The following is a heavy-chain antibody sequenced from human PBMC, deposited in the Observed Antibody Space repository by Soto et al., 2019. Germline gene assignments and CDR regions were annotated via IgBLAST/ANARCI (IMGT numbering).Heavy chain of an antibody. V-gene: IGHV3-74*01. Sequence: EVQLVESGGGLVQPGGSLRLSCAASGFTFSSYWMHWVRQAPGKGLVWVSRINSDGSSTSYADSVKGRFTISSDNAKNTLYRQMNSLRAEDTVLYYCARRDIVVVPAAIFRYYYMDVWGKGTTVTVSS. J-gene: IGHJ6*03. CDR3: ARRDIVVVPAAIFRYYYMDV. CDR1: GFTFSSYW. CDR2: INSDGSST. D-gene: IGHD2-2*01.